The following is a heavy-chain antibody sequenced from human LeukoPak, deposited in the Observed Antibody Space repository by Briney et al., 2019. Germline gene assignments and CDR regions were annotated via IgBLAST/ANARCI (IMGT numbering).Heavy chain of an antibody. CDR2: IDPNSGGT. Sequence: ASVKVSCKASGYTFTGYYMHWVRQAPGQGLGWMGWIDPNSGGTNYAQKFQGRVTMTRDTSITTAYMELSRLRSDDTAVYYCARESPYCSGGSCYSSSDYGMDVWGQGTTVTVSS. CDR1: GYTFTGYY. D-gene: IGHD2-15*01. J-gene: IGHJ6*02. V-gene: IGHV1-2*02. CDR3: ARESPYCSGGSCYSSSDYGMDV.